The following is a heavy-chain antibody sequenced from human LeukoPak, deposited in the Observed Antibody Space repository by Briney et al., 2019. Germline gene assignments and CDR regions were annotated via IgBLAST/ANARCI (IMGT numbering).Heavy chain of an antibody. V-gene: IGHV3-21*04. Sequence: GGSLRLSCAASGFTFSSHSMNWVRQAPGKGLEWVSSISTSSSYIYYAESVKGRFTISRDNARKSLYLQMNSLRAEDTAVYYCAKIGSTFYYYYMDVWGKGTTVTVSS. CDR1: GFTFSSHS. D-gene: IGHD2/OR15-2a*01. CDR3: AKIGSTFYYYYMDV. J-gene: IGHJ6*03. CDR2: ISTSSSYI.